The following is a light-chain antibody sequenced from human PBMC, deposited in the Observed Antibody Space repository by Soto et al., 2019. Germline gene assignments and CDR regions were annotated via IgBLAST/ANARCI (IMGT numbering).Light chain of an antibody. J-gene: IGKJ4*01. CDR3: QHSVSFPLT. Sequence: IVLTQSPGTLYLSPRESVTLSCRASENIRGNNLVWYQQRPGQAPRLLIAHASRRAPGIPDRFRGSGSGTDFSLYISGLEPEDSAVNCCQHSVSFPLTFGGGTKVEFK. CDR1: ENIRGNN. V-gene: IGKV3-20*01. CDR2: HAS.